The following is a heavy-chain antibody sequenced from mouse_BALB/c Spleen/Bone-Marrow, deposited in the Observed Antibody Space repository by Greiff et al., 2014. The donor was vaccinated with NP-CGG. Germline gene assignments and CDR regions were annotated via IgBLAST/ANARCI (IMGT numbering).Heavy chain of an antibody. Sequence: VQRVESGAELVRPGSSVKISCKSSGYVFSTYWINWEKQRPGQGLEWIGQVYPGDGDTDFNGKFKDRATLTADESSNTAYMQLSSLTSEDSAVYFCARGGISVDYWGQGTTLTVSS. J-gene: IGHJ2*01. CDR2: VYPGDGDT. CDR3: ARGGISVDY. V-gene: IGHV1-80*01. CDR1: GYVFSTYW.